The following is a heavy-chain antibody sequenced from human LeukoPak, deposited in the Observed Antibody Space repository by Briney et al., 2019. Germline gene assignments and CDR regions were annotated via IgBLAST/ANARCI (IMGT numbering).Heavy chain of an antibody. J-gene: IGHJ4*02. CDR3: ARVDSSEIHFDY. Sequence: PGGSLRLSCAASGFTVSSNYMSWVRQAPGKGLEWVSVIYSGGSTYYADSVKGRFTISRDNSKNTLYLQMNSLRAEDTAVYYCARVDSSEIHFDYWGQGTLVTVSS. CDR2: IYSGGST. CDR1: GFTVSSNY. V-gene: IGHV3-53*01. D-gene: IGHD6-6*01.